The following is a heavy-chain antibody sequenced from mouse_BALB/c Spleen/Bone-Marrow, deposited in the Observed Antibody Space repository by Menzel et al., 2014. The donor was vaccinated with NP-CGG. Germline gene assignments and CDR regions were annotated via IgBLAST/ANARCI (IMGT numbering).Heavy chain of an antibody. CDR2: INPSSDYT. D-gene: IGHD2-4*01. CDR1: GYTFTSYT. Sequence: VKLVESGAELARPGASVKMSCKASGYTFTSYTIHWVKRRPGQGLEWIGYINPSSDYTNYNQKFKDKATLTADKSSSTAYMQLSSLTSEDSAVYYCAREGLRAWFVYWGQGALVTVSA. CDR3: AREGLRAWFVY. V-gene: IGHV1-4*01. J-gene: IGHJ3*01.